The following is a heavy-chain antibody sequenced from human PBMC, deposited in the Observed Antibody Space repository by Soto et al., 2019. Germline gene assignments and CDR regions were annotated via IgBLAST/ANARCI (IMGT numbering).Heavy chain of an antibody. J-gene: IGHJ5*02. CDR1: GYTFTGYD. CDR3: ARESGRGLTRHNWFDP. Sequence: ASVKVSCKASGYTFTGYDSNWVRQATGQGLEWMGWMNPNSGNTGYAQKFQGRVTMTRNTSISTDYMELSSLRSEDTAVYYCARESGRGLTRHNWFDPWGQGILVAVSS. CDR2: MNPNSGNT. V-gene: IGHV1-8*01. D-gene: IGHD3-9*01.